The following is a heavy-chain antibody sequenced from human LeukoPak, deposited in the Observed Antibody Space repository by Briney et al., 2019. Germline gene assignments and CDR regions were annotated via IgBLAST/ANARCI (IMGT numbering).Heavy chain of an antibody. J-gene: IGHJ5*02. CDR2: IYYSGST. Sequence: SETLSLTCTVSGGSISSSSYYWGWIRQPPGKGLEWIGSIYYSGSTYYNPSLKSRVTISVDTSKNQFSLKLSSVTAADTAVYYCARHFSASDGSGSPNWFDPWGQGTLVTVSS. CDR3: ARHFSASDGSGSPNWFDP. V-gene: IGHV4-39*01. D-gene: IGHD3-10*01. CDR1: GGSISSSSYY.